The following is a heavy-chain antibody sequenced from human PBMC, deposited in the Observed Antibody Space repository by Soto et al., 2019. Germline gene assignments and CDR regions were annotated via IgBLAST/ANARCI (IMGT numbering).Heavy chain of an antibody. CDR3: ARDHYYGSGSYLY. D-gene: IGHD3-10*01. Sequence: PSETLSLTCTVSGGSVSSGSYYWSWIRQPPGKGLGWIGYIYYSGSTNYNPSLKSRVTISVDTSKNQFSLKLSSVTAADTAVYYCARDHYYGSGSYLYWGQGTLVTVSS. CDR2: IYYSGST. J-gene: IGHJ4*02. V-gene: IGHV4-61*01. CDR1: GGSVSSGSYY.